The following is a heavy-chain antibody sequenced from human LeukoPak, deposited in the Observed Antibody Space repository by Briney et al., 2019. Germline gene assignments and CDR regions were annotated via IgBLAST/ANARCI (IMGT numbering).Heavy chain of an antibody. CDR1: DDSITMYY. CDR2: VDHTGST. J-gene: IGHJ6*03. Sequence: SETLSLTCSVSDDSITMYYWTWIRRPPGKGLEWIGYVDHTGSTNFNPSLNGRVSISRDTTKNLFSLRLRSVTAADTAVYFCARGRVSSSTWYSTYYYYFYMDVWGKGTTVTVSS. V-gene: IGHV4-59*01. CDR3: ARGRVSSSTWYSTYYYYFYMDV. D-gene: IGHD1-1*01.